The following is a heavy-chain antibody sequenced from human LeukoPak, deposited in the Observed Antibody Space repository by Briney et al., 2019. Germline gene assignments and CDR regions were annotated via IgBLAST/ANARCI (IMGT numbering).Heavy chain of an antibody. J-gene: IGHJ3*02. Sequence: SDTLSLTCTVSGYSITSGSYWGWLRQPPGKGLEWIANVYHRGTTYYNPSLKSRLTISVDTSKNHFSLRLSSLSAADTAIYYCARFADTNYDAFDIWGQGTLVTVSS. CDR1: GYSITSGSY. CDR3: ARFADTNYDAFDI. CDR2: VYHRGTT. V-gene: IGHV4-38-2*02. D-gene: IGHD4-11*01.